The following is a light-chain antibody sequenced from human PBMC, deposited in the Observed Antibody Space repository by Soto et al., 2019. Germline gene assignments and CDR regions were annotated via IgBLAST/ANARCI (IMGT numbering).Light chain of an antibody. Sequence: EIVLTQSPATLSLSPLERATLSFRASQSVSSHLAWYQQKPGQAPRIIIFGASGRATGIPDRFSGSGSGTDFTLTISRLEPEDFAVYYCQQYGSLSWTFGQGTKVDIK. J-gene: IGKJ1*01. CDR1: QSVSSH. CDR2: GAS. CDR3: QQYGSLSWT. V-gene: IGKV3-20*01.